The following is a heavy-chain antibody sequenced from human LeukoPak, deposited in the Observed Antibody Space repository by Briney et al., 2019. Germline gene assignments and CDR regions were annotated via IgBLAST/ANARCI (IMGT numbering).Heavy chain of an antibody. CDR1: GYTFTSYA. V-gene: IGHV1-3*01. Sequence: ASVKVSCKASGYTFTSYAMHWVRQAPGQRLEWMGWINAGNGNTKYSQKFQGRVTITRDTSACTAYMELSSLRSEDTAVYYCAREGATIPFDYWGQGTLVTVSS. J-gene: IGHJ4*02. CDR3: AREGATIPFDY. CDR2: INAGNGNT. D-gene: IGHD5-12*01.